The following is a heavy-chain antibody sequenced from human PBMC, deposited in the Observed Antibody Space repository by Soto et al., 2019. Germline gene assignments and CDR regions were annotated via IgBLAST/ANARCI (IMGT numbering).Heavy chain of an antibody. CDR2: IYYTGIT. CDR3: ATLRGLGVVSPYFDY. V-gene: IGHV4-59*08. CDR1: GASINNYH. D-gene: IGHD3-10*01. Sequence: SETLSLTCSFSGASINNYHWTLIRQPPGKGLEWIAYIYYTGITNFNPSLKSRVTISMDTSKNQFSLKLRSVTAADTAVYFCATLRGLGVVSPYFDYWGQGLMVTSPQ. J-gene: IGHJ4*02.